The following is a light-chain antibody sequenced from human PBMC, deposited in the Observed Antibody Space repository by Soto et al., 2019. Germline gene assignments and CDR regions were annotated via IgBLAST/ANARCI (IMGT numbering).Light chain of an antibody. J-gene: IGKJ2*01. CDR3: MQATQFPYT. V-gene: IGKV2-24*01. Sequence: IVMTQTPLASPVTLGQPASISCRSSQSLVHNNGNTYLSWLHQRPGQPPRLLIYEISNRFSGGTDRFSGSGAGADFTLRISRVAAEDVGVYYCMQATQFPYTFGQGPKLEI. CDR2: EIS. CDR1: QSLVHNNGNTY.